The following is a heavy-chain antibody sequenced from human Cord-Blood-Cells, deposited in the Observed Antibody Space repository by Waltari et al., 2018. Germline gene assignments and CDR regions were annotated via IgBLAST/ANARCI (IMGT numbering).Heavy chain of an antibody. CDR2: IWYDGSNK. J-gene: IGHJ4*02. V-gene: IGHV3-33*01. Sequence: QVQLVESGGGVVPPGRSLRLSCAASGFTFSSYGMHWVRQAPGKGLEWVAVIWYDGSNKYYADSVKGRFTISRDNSKNTLYLQMNSLRAEDTAVYYCARGTENWNYFDFDYWGQGTLVTVSS. CDR1: GFTFSSYG. CDR3: ARGTENWNYFDFDY. D-gene: IGHD1-7*01.